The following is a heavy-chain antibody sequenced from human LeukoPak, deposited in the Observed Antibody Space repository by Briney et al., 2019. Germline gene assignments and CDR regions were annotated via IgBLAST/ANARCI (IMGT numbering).Heavy chain of an antibody. CDR1: GFTVSSYD. Sequence: PGGSLRLSCAASGFTVSSYDMSWVRQAPGRGLDWFSLISGSTSAVYIADSVKGRFTISRDSARNSLHLEMNSLRDEDTAVYYCVRGHMDVWGKGTTVIVSS. V-gene: IGHV3-48*02. CDR2: ISGSTSAV. CDR3: VRGHMDV. J-gene: IGHJ6*03.